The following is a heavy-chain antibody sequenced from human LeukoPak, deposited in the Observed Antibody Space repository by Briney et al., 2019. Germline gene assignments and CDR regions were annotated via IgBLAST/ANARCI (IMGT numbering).Heavy chain of an antibody. CDR3: AKGAYDYIEIAYFDY. CDR1: EFTFSRYS. D-gene: IGHD5-12*01. CDR2: ISVSSIFI. J-gene: IGHJ4*02. V-gene: IGHV3-21*04. Sequence: GGSLRLSCAASEFTFSRYSMNWVRQAPGKGLEWVSSISVSSIFIYYSDSVKGRFTISRDKSKNTLYLQMNSLRAEDTAVYYCAKGAYDYIEIAYFDYWGQGSLVTVSS.